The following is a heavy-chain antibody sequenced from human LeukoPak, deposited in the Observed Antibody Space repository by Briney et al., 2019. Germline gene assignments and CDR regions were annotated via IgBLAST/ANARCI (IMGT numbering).Heavy chain of an antibody. J-gene: IGHJ2*01. CDR2: ICSSGST. Sequence: ASETLSLTCTVSGGSLSSFYWSWVRQTPGEALECIGYICSSGSTNYNPSLKSRVTMSVDTSNNRFSLKLNSATAADTAVYYCARGSKDSTWPGGYFDLWGRGTLVTVSS. CDR1: GGSLSSFY. D-gene: IGHD2-15*01. V-gene: IGHV4-59*01. CDR3: ARGSKDSTWPGGYFDL.